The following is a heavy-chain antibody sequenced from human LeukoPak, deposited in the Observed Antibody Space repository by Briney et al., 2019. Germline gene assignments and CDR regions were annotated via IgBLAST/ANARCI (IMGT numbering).Heavy chain of an antibody. V-gene: IGHV1-69-2*01. CDR2: VDPEDGET. CDR3: AAEGFGELSHPHYYYYMDV. Sequence: GATVKISCKASGYTFTDYYMHWVQQAPGKGLEWMGRVDPEDGETIYAEKFQGRVTITADTSTDTAYMELSSLRSEDTAVYYCAAEGFGELSHPHYYYYMDVWGKGTTVTVSS. D-gene: IGHD3-10*01. J-gene: IGHJ6*03. CDR1: GYTFTDYY.